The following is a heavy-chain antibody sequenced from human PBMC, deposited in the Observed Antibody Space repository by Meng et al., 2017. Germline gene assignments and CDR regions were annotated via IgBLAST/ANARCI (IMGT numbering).Heavy chain of an antibody. Sequence: EVQLVESGGGVVKPGGSLRLSCAASGFTFSSYSMNWVRQAPGKGLEWVSSISSSSSYIYYADSVKGRFAISRDNAKNSLYLQMNSLRAEDTAVYYCASQVLRGYSYGAGYWGQGTLVTVSS. CDR3: ASQVLRGYSYGAGY. J-gene: IGHJ4*02. V-gene: IGHV3-21*01. CDR1: GFTFSSYS. D-gene: IGHD5-18*01. CDR2: ISSSSSYI.